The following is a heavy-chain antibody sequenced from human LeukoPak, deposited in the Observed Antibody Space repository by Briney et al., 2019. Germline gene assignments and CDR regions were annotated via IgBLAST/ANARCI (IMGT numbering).Heavy chain of an antibody. CDR2: IKQDGSEK. J-gene: IGHJ4*02. Sequence: GSLRLSCAASGFTFSSYWMSWVRQAPGKGLEWVANIKQDGSEKYYVDSVKGRFTISRDNAKNSLYLQMNSLRAEDTAVYYCASGDYGDPPLNYWGQGTLVTVSS. V-gene: IGHV3-7*03. CDR1: GFTFSSYW. D-gene: IGHD4/OR15-4a*01. CDR3: ASGDYGDPPLNY.